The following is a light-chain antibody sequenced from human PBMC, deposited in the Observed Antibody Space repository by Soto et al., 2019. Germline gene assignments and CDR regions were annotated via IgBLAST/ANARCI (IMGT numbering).Light chain of an antibody. CDR3: QTWGTGLLV. J-gene: IGLJ3*02. CDR2: LNSDGSH. CDR1: SGHSSDA. V-gene: IGLV4-69*01. Sequence: QSVLTQSPSASASLGASVKLTCTLSSGHSSDAIAWHQQQPEKGPRYLMKLNSDGSHSKGDGIPDRFSGSSSGAERYLTISSLQAEDEAHYYCQTWGTGLLVFGGGTKLTVL.